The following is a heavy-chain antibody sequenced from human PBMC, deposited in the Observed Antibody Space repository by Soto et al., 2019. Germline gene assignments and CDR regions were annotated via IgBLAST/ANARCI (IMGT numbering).Heavy chain of an antibody. Sequence: PSETLSLTCTVSGGSISPYYRSWVRQPPGKGLEWIAFIFYSGSTNYNPSLKSRVTISVDTSKNQFSLKLTSVTAADTAVYYCARHSSQNFDWLEYWGQGTLVTVSS. V-gene: IGHV4-59*08. CDR2: IFYSGST. D-gene: IGHD3-9*01. CDR3: ARHSSQNFDWLEY. J-gene: IGHJ4*02. CDR1: GGSISPYY.